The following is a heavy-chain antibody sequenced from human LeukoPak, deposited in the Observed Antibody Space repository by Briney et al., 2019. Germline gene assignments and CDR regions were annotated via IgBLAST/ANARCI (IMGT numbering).Heavy chain of an antibody. CDR2: INHSGST. J-gene: IGHJ5*02. D-gene: IGHD2-2*01. V-gene: IGHV4-34*08. CDR1: GGTFTGYY. Sequence: PSETLSLTCAVSGGTFTGYYLRWIRQPPGKGLEWIGEINHSGSTTYNPSLNSRVTISIETSNNQFSLKLSSGLGSDTTVYYFTEGFGGPDLFDPWGQGTLVTVSS. CDR3: TEGFGGPDLFDP.